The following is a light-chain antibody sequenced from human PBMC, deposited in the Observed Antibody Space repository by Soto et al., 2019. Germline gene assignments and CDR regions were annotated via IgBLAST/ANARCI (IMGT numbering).Light chain of an antibody. J-gene: IGKJ3*01. Sequence: EIVLTQSPGTLSLSAGERATLSCRASQTISSNYLAWYQQKPGQAPRLLIFGASYRATGSPDRFSGSGSGTDFTLTISRLEPDDFAVYYCQQYGRSPPEFTFGPGTKVDIK. CDR1: QTISSNY. V-gene: IGKV3-20*01. CDR3: QQYGRSPPEFT. CDR2: GAS.